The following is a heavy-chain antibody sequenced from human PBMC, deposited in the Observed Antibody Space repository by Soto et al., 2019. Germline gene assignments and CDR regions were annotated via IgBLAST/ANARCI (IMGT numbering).Heavy chain of an antibody. V-gene: IGHV1-58*01. CDR3: GRDQSGTGYYVDWFDP. CDR1: GLTFTSSA. CDR2: IVVGSGYT. Sequence: SVKVSCKASGLTFTSSAVQWVRQARGQRLEWIGWIVVGSGYTKYAQKFEGRVTFTRDTVATTVNMELTSLTSEDTAVYYCGRDQSGTGYYVDWFDPWGQGTLVTVSS. D-gene: IGHD3-10*02. J-gene: IGHJ5*02.